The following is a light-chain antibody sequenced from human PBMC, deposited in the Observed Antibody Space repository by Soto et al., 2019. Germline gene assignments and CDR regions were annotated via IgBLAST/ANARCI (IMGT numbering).Light chain of an antibody. J-gene: IGLJ2*01. CDR3: LSYASSYTVV. CDR1: SSDVGTQNY. CDR2: EVS. V-gene: IGLV2-14*01. Sequence: QSSLTQPASVSGSPGQSITISCTGSSSDVGTQNYVSWYQQHPDKAPELMIYEVSDRPSGVSNRFSGSKSGNTASLTISGVQAEDEADYYCLSYASSYTVVFGGGTKLTVL.